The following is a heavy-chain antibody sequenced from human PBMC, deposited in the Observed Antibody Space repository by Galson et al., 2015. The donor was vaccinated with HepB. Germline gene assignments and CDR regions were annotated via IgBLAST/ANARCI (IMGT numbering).Heavy chain of an antibody. CDR1: GFTLSSID. V-gene: IGHV3-21*01. CDR3: ARVPGMVGASTPIDY. J-gene: IGHJ4*02. Sequence: SLRLSCAASGFTLSSIDMHWVRQAPGQGLEWVSSISSSSTYIYYADSVRGRFTISRDNAKNSVSLQMNSLRAEDTAVYYCARVPGMVGASTPIDYWGQGTLVTVSS. D-gene: IGHD1-26*01. CDR2: ISSSSTYI.